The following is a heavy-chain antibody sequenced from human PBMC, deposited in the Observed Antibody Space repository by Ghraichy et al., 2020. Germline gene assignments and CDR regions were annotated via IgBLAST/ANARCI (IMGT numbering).Heavy chain of an antibody. D-gene: IGHD3-3*01. V-gene: IGHV3-48*02. CDR3: ARDNPLEWLPYYYGMDV. CDR2: ISSSSSTI. CDR1: GFTFSSYS. Sequence: GGSLRLSCAASGFTFSSYSMNWVRQAPGKGLEWVSYISSSSSTIYYADSVKGRFTISRDNAKNSLYLQMNSLRDEDTAVYYCARDNPLEWLPYYYGMDVWGQGTTVTVSS. J-gene: IGHJ6*02.